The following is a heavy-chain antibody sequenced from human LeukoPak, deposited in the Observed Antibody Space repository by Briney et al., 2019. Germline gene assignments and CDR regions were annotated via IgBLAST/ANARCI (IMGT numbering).Heavy chain of an antibody. Sequence: ASVKVSCKASGYTFTSHGISWVRQAPGQGLEWMGWISTYNGNTNYAQKLQGRVSMTTDTSTSTAYMDLRSLRSDDTAVYYCARCFSSSGYFMGGIDYWGQGTLVTVSS. CDR3: ARCFSSSGYFMGGIDY. D-gene: IGHD3-22*01. V-gene: IGHV1-18*01. CDR1: GYTFTSHG. CDR2: ISTYNGNT. J-gene: IGHJ4*02.